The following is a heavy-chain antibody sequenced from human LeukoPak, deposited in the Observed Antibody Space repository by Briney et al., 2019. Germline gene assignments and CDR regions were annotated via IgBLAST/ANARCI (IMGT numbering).Heavy chain of an antibody. CDR2: SYPGDSDT. J-gene: IGHJ3*02. CDR1: GYSFTSYW. Sequence: GESLKISCKGSGYSFTSYWIGWVRQMPGKGLEWMGISYPGDSDTRDSPSFQGHVTISADKSISAAYLQWRSLKASDTVMYYCARHSSELLYDAFDIWGQGTMVTVSS. CDR3: ARHSSELLYDAFDI. D-gene: IGHD3-10*01. V-gene: IGHV5-51*01.